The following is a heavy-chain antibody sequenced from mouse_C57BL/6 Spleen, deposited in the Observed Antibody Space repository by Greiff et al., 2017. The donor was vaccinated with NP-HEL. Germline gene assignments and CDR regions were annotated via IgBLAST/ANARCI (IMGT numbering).Heavy chain of an antibody. V-gene: IGHV1-66*01. J-gene: IGHJ3*01. CDR1: GYSFTSYY. Sequence: QVQLQQSGPELVKPGASVKISCKASGYSFTSYYIHWVKQRPGQGLEWIGWIYPGSGNTKYNEKFKGKATLTADTSSSTAYMQLSSLTSEDSAVYYCARGGVTAAWFAYWGQGTLVTVSA. CDR2: IYPGSGNT. CDR3: ARGGVTAAWFAY. D-gene: IGHD2-1*01.